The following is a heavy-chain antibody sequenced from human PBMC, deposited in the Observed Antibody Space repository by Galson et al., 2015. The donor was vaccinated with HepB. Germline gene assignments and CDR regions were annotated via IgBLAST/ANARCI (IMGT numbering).Heavy chain of an antibody. CDR3: ARVGGGRYFDWLFHLGMDV. D-gene: IGHD3-9*01. CDR1: GYTFTSYY. Sequence: SVKVSCKASGYTFTSYYMHWVRQAPGQGLEWMGIIDPSGGSTSYAQKFQGRVTMTRDTSTSTVYMELSNLRSEDTAVYYCARVGGGRYFDWLFHLGMDVWGQGTTVTVSS. CDR2: IDPSGGST. J-gene: IGHJ6*02. V-gene: IGHV1-46*01.